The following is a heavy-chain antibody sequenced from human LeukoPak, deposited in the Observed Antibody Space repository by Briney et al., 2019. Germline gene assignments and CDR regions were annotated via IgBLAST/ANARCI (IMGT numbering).Heavy chain of an antibody. Sequence: PSETLSLTCAVYGGSFTNYFWSWVRQSPGKGLEWIGEVADYGSVNYNPSLQSRVTISLDTSKNHFSLKVSSMTAADTAVYYCARRRVTGIVMSTFDSWGQGTLVTVSS. CDR2: VADYGSV. CDR1: GGSFTNYF. J-gene: IGHJ4*02. CDR3: ARRRVTGIVMSTFDS. D-gene: IGHD3-22*01. V-gene: IGHV4-34*01.